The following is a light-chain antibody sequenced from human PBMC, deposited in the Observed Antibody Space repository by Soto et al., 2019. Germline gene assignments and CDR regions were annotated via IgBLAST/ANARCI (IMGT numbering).Light chain of an antibody. V-gene: IGKV1-5*03. CDR3: QHYNSYSEA. Sequence: DIQMTHAPSSLSASLGDIVAITFRAIQSISSWLAWYQQKPGKAPKLLIYKASTLKGGVPSRFSGSGSGTEFTLTISSLQPDDFATYYCQHYNSYSEAFGQGTKVDIK. CDR1: QSISSW. CDR2: KAS. J-gene: IGKJ1*01.